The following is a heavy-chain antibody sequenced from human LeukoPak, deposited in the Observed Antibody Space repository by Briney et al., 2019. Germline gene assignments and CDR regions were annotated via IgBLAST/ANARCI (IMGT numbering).Heavy chain of an antibody. CDR3: ASPAVYCSSTSCYAHAFDI. CDR2: ISAYIGNT. D-gene: IGHD2-2*01. Sequence: ASVNVSCKASGYTFTSVGISWVRQAPGQRLGWMGWISAYIGNTNYAQKLQGRVTMTTDTSTSTAYMELRSLRSDDTAVYYCASPAVYCSSTSCYAHAFDIWGQGTMVTVSS. J-gene: IGHJ3*02. V-gene: IGHV1-18*01. CDR1: GYTFTSVG.